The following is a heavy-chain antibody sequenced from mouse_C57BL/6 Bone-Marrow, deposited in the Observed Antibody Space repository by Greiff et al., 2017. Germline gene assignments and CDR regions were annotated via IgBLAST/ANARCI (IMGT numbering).Heavy chain of an antibody. V-gene: IGHV1-53*01. D-gene: IGHD1-1*01. J-gene: IGHJ3*01. CDR3: ARRGARSSSYEVFAY. Sequence: QVQLQQPGTELVKPGASVKLSCKASGYTFTSYRMHWVKQRPGQGLEWIGNIKPSNGGTKYNEKFKNKATLTVEQSSSTAYMQLSSLTSEDSAVYYCARRGARSSSYEVFAYWGQGTLVTVSA. CDR1: GYTFTSYR. CDR2: IKPSNGGT.